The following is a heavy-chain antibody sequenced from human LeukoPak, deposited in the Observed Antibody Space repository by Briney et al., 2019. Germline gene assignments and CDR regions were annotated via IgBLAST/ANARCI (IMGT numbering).Heavy chain of an antibody. CDR2: ISGSGGST. V-gene: IGHV3-23*01. J-gene: IGHJ4*02. Sequence: SGGSLRLSCAASGFTFNSYVMGWVRQAPGKGLEWVSAISGSGGSTYFADSVKGRFTISRDNSKNTLYLQMNGLRAEGTAVYYCAKARWLQLYYFDYWGQGTLVTVSS. CDR1: GFTFNSYV. D-gene: IGHD5-24*01. CDR3: AKARWLQLYYFDY.